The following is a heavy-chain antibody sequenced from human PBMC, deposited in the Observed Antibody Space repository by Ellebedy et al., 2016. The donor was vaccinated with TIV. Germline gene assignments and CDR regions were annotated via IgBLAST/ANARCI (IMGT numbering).Heavy chain of an antibody. V-gene: IGHV3-7*03. J-gene: IGHJ5*02. Sequence: GESLKISCAASGFTFSSYWMSWVRQAPGKGLEWVANIKEDGSEKYYVDSVKGRFTISRDNAKNSLYLQMNSLRAEDTAVYYCAKKEATGTPNWFDPWGQGTLVTVSS. CDR1: GFTFSSYW. CDR3: AKKEATGTPNWFDP. D-gene: IGHD1-1*01. CDR2: IKEDGSEK.